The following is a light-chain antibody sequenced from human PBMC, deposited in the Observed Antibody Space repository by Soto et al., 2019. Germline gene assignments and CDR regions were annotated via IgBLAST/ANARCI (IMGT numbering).Light chain of an antibody. Sequence: QSVLTQPRSVSGSPGQSVTISCTGTSGDVGYYNYVSWYQQHPGKAPKVMIYDVTERPSGVPDRFSGSKSGNTASLTISGLQAEDGADYYCCSYAGTPRYVLGTGTKLTVL. V-gene: IGLV2-11*01. CDR1: SGDVGYYNY. CDR2: DVT. CDR3: CSYAGTPRYV. J-gene: IGLJ1*01.